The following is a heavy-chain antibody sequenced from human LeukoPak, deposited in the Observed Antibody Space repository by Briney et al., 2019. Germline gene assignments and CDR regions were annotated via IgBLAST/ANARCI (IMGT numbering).Heavy chain of an antibody. CDR2: INPNSGGT. CDR1: GHTFTGYY. Sequence: ASVKVSCKASGHTFTGYYMHWVRQAPGQGLEWMGWINPNSGGTNYAQKFQGWVTMTRDTSISTAYMELSRLRSDDTAVYYCARGAYYYGPGALQPDWFDPWGQGALVTVSS. V-gene: IGHV1-2*04. D-gene: IGHD3-10*01. J-gene: IGHJ5*02. CDR3: ARGAYYYGPGALQPDWFDP.